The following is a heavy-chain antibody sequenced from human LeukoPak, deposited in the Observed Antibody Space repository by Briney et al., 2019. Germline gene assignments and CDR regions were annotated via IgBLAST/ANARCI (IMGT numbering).Heavy chain of an antibody. CDR1: GGSISSYY. J-gene: IGHJ4*02. V-gene: IGHV4-59*01. D-gene: IGHD5-24*01. CDR2: IYYSGST. Sequence: SETLSLTWTVPGGSISSYYWSWIRQPPAKGLEWIGYIYYSGSTNYNPSLKSRVTISVDTSKNQFSLKLSSVTAADTAVYYCARYGSEMATTIDYWGQGTLVTVSS. CDR3: ARYGSEMATTIDY.